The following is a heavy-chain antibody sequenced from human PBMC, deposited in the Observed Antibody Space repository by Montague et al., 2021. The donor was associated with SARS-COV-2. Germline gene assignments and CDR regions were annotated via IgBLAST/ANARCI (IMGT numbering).Heavy chain of an antibody. D-gene: IGHD6-19*01. J-gene: IGHJ3*02. CDR3: ARGSGWMGNAFDI. Sequence: SETLSLTCTVSGGSIGSYYWSWIRQPPGKGLEWIGYIYYSGSTXXXPSXKGRVTISVDTSKNQFSLKLSSVTAADTAVYYCARGSGWMGNAFDIWGQGTMVTVSS. CDR2: IYYSGST. CDR1: GGSIGSYY. V-gene: IGHV4-59*01.